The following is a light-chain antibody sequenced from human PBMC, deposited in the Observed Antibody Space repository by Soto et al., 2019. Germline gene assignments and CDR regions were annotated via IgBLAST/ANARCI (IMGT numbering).Light chain of an antibody. CDR3: SSFTSSRTLV. J-gene: IGLJ2*01. CDR2: DVN. Sequence: QSVLTQPASVSGSPGQSITISCTGTSSDVGGYNYVSWYQQHPGKAPKLMIYDVNNRPSGFSNLFSGSKTSNTASRTISGLQAEDEADYYCSSFTSSRTLVFGGVPKLTVL. CDR1: SSDVGGYNY. V-gene: IGLV2-14*03.